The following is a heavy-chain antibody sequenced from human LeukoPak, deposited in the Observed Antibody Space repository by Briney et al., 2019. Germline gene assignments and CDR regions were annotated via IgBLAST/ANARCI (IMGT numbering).Heavy chain of an antibody. D-gene: IGHD3-22*01. Sequence: SETLSLTYTVSSGSISTSNYYWGWVRQPPGKALEWIGNIFYSGSTYYSPSLKSRVTISLDTSRNQFSLKLNSVTAADTAVYYCAKSIGYGLIDIWGQGTMVTVSS. CDR2: IFYSGST. CDR1: SGSISTSNYY. CDR3: AKSIGYGLIDI. J-gene: IGHJ3*02. V-gene: IGHV4-39*07.